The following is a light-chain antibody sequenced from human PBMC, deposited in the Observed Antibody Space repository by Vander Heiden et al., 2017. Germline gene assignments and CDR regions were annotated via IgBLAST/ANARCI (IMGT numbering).Light chain of an antibody. CDR2: GAS. J-gene: IGKJ4*01. V-gene: IGKV1-39*01. CDR3: QQRDSPPLS. Sequence: DIQMTQSPSSLSASVGDRITITCRASLSISTYVNWYQQKPGKAPNLLIYGASSLRSGVPSRFSGSGSGAEFALTISGLQPDDLATYYCQQRDSPPLSFGGRTKVEIK. CDR1: LSISTY.